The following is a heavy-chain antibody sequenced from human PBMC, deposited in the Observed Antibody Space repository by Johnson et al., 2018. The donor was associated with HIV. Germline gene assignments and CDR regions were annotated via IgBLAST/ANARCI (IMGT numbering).Heavy chain of an antibody. J-gene: IGHJ3*02. Sequence: VPLVESGGVVVQPGGSLRLSCAASGFTFDDYTMHWVRQAPGKGLEWVSLISWDGGSTYYADSVKGRFTISRDNSKNSLYLQMNSLRTEDTALYYCAKDMGRYSGSYGNYDAFDIWGQGTMVTVSS. CDR3: AKDMGRYSGSYGNYDAFDI. CDR1: GFTFDDYT. V-gene: IGHV3-43*01. D-gene: IGHD1-26*01. CDR2: ISWDGGST.